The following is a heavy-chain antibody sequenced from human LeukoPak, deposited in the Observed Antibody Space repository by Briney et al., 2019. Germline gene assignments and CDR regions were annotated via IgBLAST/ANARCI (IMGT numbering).Heavy chain of an antibody. Sequence: SQTLSLTCTVSSGSISSSGYYCSWIRQHPGKGLEWIGCIYYSGSTYYNPSLKSRVTISVDTSKNQFSLSLSSVTAADTAVYYCARNANMYYYVDNWGQGTLVTVSS. CDR2: IYYSGST. J-gene: IGHJ4*02. V-gene: IGHV4-31*03. CDR3: ARNANMYYYVDN. D-gene: IGHD3-10*01. CDR1: SGSISSSGYY.